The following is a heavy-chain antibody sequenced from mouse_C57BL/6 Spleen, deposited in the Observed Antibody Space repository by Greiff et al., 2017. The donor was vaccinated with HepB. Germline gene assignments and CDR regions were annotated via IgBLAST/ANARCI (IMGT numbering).Heavy chain of an antibody. CDR3: ARGGIYYGSSLYAMDY. CDR1: GYTFTSYW. V-gene: IGHV1-72*01. CDR2: IDPNSGGT. J-gene: IGHJ4*01. D-gene: IGHD1-1*01. Sequence: QVQLKQPGAELVKPGASVKLSCKASGYTFTSYWMHWVKQRPGRGLGWIGRIDPNSGGTKYNEKFKSKATLTVDKPSSTAYMQLSSLTSEDSAVYYCARGGIYYGSSLYAMDYWGQGTSVTVSS.